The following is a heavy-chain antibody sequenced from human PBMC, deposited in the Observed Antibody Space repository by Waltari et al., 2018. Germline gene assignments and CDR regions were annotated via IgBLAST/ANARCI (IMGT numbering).Heavy chain of an antibody. V-gene: IGHV1-69*12. D-gene: IGHD3-3*01. CDR2: IIPIFGTA. J-gene: IGHJ6*02. CDR1: GGTFSSYA. CDR3: ARAGVVINPEAYYYYGMDV. Sequence: QVQLVQSGAEVKKPGSSVKVSCQASGGTFSSYAISWVRQAPGQGLEWMGGIIPIFGTANYAQKFQGRVTITADESMSTAYMELSSLRSEDTAVYYCARAGVVINPEAYYYYGMDVWGQGTTVTVSS.